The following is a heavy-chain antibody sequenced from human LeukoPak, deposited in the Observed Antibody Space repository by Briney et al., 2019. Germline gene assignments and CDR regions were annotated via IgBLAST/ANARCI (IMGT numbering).Heavy chain of an antibody. CDR2: IRYDGSNK. Sequence: GGSLRLSCAASGFTFSSYGMHWVRQAPGKGLEWVAFIRYDGSNKYYADSVKGRFTISRDNSKNTLYLQMNSLRAEDTTVYYCAKDSLKYSSGWYGGWFDYWGQGTLVTVSS. CDR1: GFTFSSYG. CDR3: AKDSLKYSSGWYGGWFDY. D-gene: IGHD6-19*01. V-gene: IGHV3-30*02. J-gene: IGHJ4*02.